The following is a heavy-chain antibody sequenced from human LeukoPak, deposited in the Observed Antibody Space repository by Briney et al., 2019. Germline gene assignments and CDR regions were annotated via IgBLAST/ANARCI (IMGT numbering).Heavy chain of an antibody. CDR3: ARVSWFEVGAFDI. J-gene: IGHJ3*02. CDR1: GGSISSGGYS. D-gene: IGHD3-10*01. Sequence: SQTLSLTCAVSGGSISSGGYSWSWLRQPPGKGLEWIGYIYHSGSTYYNPSLKSRVTISVDRSKNQFSLKLSSVTAAATAVYYCARVSWFEVGAFDIWGQGTMVTVSS. CDR2: IYHSGST. V-gene: IGHV4-30-2*01.